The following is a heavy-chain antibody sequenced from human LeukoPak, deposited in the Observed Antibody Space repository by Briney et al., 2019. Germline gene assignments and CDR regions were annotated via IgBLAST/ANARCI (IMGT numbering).Heavy chain of an antibody. J-gene: IGHJ5*02. CDR2: ISGTGGST. Sequence: GGSLRLSCVASGLTFSSYAMSWVRQAPGTGLEWVSAISGTGGSTYYADSVKGRFTISRDNSKNTLNLQMNSLRAEDTAVYYCVKLPSRGWYGGGNWFDPWGQGTLVTVSS. CDR3: VKLPSRGWYGGGNWFDP. D-gene: IGHD6-19*01. CDR1: GLTFSSYA. V-gene: IGHV3-23*01.